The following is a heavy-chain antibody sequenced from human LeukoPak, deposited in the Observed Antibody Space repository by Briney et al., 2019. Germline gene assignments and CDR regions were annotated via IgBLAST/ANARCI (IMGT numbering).Heavy chain of an antibody. CDR3: ARHPCSSSCHFDY. CDR2: IYHSGST. D-gene: IGHD2-2*01. J-gene: IGHJ4*02. V-gene: IGHV4-39*01. Sequence: PSETLSLTCTVSGGSISSSSDYWGWVRQPPGEGLEWIGSIYHSGSTHYNPSLKRRVTITVDTSKNQFSLKLRSVTAADTAVYYCARHPCSSSCHFDYWGQGTLVTVSS. CDR1: GGSISSSSDY.